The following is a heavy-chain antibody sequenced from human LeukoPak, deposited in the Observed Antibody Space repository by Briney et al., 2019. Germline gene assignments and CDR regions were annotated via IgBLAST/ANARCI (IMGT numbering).Heavy chain of an antibody. D-gene: IGHD1-26*01. CDR3: ATTPYSGSYRPYYFDY. V-gene: IGHV1-69-2*01. Sequence: ASVKVSCKVSGYTFTDYYMHWVQQAPGKGLEWMGLVDPEDGETVYAEKFQGRVTITADTSTDTAYMGLSSLRSEDKAVYYCATTPYSGSYRPYYFDYWGQGTLVTVSS. CDR2: VDPEDGET. J-gene: IGHJ4*02. CDR1: GYTFTDYY.